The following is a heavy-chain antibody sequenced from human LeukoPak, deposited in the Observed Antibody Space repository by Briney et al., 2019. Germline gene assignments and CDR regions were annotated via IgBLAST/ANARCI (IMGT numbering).Heavy chain of an antibody. CDR3: ARGDRRYSYGSLD. V-gene: IGHV3-21*04. Sequence: PGGSLRLSCAASGFTFSAYSVNWVRQALGKGLEWVSSISNTGKYIYYADSLKGRFTISRDNAKNSLYLQLNSLRAEDTAVYYCARGDRRYSYGSLDWGQGTLVTVSS. CDR1: GFTFSAYS. CDR2: ISNTGKYI. J-gene: IGHJ4*02. D-gene: IGHD5-18*01.